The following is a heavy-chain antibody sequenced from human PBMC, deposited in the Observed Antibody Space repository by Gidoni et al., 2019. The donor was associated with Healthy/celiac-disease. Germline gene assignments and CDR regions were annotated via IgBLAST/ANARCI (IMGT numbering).Heavy chain of an antibody. Sequence: QLQLQESGPGLVKPSETLSLTCTVSGGSISRSSYYWGWIRQPPGKGLEWIGSIYYSGSTYYNPSLKSRVTISVDTSKNQFSLKLSSVTAADTAVYYCATAGYFDWLVGPPGPFDYWGQGTLVTVSS. J-gene: IGHJ4*02. CDR1: GGSISRSSYY. V-gene: IGHV4-39*07. D-gene: IGHD3-9*01. CDR3: ATAGYFDWLVGPPGPFDY. CDR2: IYYSGST.